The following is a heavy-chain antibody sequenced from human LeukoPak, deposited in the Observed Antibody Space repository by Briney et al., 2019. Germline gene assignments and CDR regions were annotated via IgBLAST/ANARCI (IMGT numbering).Heavy chain of an antibody. CDR1: GYTFTSYA. CDR2: INPNSGGT. D-gene: IGHD1-26*01. CDR3: ARESGDYNWFDP. V-gene: IGHV1-2*02. Sequence: ASVKVSCKASGYTFTSYAMNWVRQAPGQGLEWMGWINPNSGGTNYAQKFQGRVTMTRDTSISTAYMELSRLRSDDTAVYYCARESGDYNWFDPWGQGTLVTVSS. J-gene: IGHJ5*02.